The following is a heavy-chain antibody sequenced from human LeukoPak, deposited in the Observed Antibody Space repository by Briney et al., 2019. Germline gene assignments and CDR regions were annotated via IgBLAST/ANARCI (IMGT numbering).Heavy chain of an antibody. CDR1: GLTFKNFA. CDR3: TIDLMTGFSSGWHFAY. J-gene: IGHJ4*02. Sequence: GGSLRLSCAASGLTFKNFAMSWVRQAPGKGLEWLAVSSGDEDSIHYADSVRGHFVISTDNSENTSYLHMNSLRAEDTAVYYCTIDLMTGFSSGWHFAYWGQGTLVTVPS. V-gene: IGHV3-23*01. CDR2: SSGDEDSI. D-gene: IGHD6-19*01.